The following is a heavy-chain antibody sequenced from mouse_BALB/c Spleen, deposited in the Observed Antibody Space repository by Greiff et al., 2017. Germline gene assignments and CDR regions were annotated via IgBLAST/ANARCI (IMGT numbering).Heavy chain of an antibody. CDR3: AMDDYDEGFAY. Sequence: ESGPGLVKPSQSLSLTCSVTGYSITSGYYWNWIRQFPGNKLEWMGYISYDGSNNYNPSLKNRISITRDTSKNQFFLKLNSVTTEDTATYYCAMDDYDEGFAYWGQGTLVTVSA. V-gene: IGHV3-6*02. CDR2: ISYDGSN. CDR1: GYSITSGYY. D-gene: IGHD2-4*01. J-gene: IGHJ3*01.